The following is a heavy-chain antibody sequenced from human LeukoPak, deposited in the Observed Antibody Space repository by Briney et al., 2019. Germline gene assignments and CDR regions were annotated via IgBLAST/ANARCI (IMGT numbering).Heavy chain of an antibody. D-gene: IGHD2-2*01. J-gene: IGHJ4*02. CDR1: GGSISSYY. CDR2: IYYSGST. CDR3: ARSHQLFDY. Sequence: SETLSLTCTVSGGSISSYYWSWIRQPPGKGLEWIGYIYYSGSTNYNPSLKSRVTISVGTSKNQFSLKLSSVTAADTAVYYCARSHQLFDYWGQGTLVTVSS. V-gene: IGHV4-59*01.